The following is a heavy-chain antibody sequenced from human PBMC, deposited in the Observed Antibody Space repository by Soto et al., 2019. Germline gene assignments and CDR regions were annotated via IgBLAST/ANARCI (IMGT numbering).Heavy chain of an antibody. J-gene: IGHJ4*02. CDR1: GFTFRTYA. Sequence: QMQVVESGGGVVQPGRSLRLSCAASGFTFRTYAMHWVRQAPGKGLEWVAVISHDGSNTDYGDSVKGRFTISRDNSKSTLSLQMNSLRPEDTGVYYCATDAGSTEYFFASWGQGTLVSVSS. V-gene: IGHV3-30*03. CDR3: ATDAGSTEYFFAS. CDR2: ISHDGSNT.